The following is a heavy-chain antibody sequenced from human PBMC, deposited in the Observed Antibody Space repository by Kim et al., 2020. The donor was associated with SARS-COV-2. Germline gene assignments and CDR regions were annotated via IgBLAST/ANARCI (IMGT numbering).Heavy chain of an antibody. D-gene: IGHD6-19*01. Sequence: SETLSLTCAVYGGSFSGYYWSWIRQPPGKGLEWIGEINHSGSTNYNPSLKSRVTISVDTSKNQFSLKLSSVTAADTAVYYCARGRPSSGWSSADLYYFDYWGQGTLVTVSS. V-gene: IGHV4-34*01. J-gene: IGHJ4*02. CDR1: GGSFSGYY. CDR3: ARGRPSSGWSSADLYYFDY. CDR2: INHSGST.